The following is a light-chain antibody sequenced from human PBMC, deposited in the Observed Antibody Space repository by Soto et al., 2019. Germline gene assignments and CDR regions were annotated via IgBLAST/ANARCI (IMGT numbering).Light chain of an antibody. J-gene: IGKJ1*01. Sequence: IVLTQSPTTLSLSPGNRGTLSCRASESVTDYLAWYQQKPGQAPRLLVYDVSNRAAGIPTRFSGGGSGTDFTLTISNVEPEDFAVYYCQQRSDWPWTFGQGTKVDIK. CDR2: DVS. CDR3: QQRSDWPWT. V-gene: IGKV3-11*01. CDR1: ESVTDY.